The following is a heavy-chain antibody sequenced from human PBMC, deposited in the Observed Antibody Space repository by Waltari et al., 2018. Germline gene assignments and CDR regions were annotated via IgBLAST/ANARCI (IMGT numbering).Heavy chain of an antibody. D-gene: IGHD2-2*01. J-gene: IGHJ5*02. CDR3: ARDLEYCSSTSCYQPNWFDP. CDR1: GGTFSSYA. Sequence: QVQLVQSGAEVKKPGSSVKVSCKASGGTFSSYAISWVRQAPGQGLGWMGGIIPIFGTANYAQKFQGRVTITADESTSTAYMELSSLRSEDTAVYYCARDLEYCSSTSCYQPNWFDPWGQGTLVTVSS. CDR2: IIPIFGTA. V-gene: IGHV1-69*12.